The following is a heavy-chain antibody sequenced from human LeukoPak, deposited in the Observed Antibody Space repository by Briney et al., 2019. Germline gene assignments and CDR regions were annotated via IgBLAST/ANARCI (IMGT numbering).Heavy chain of an antibody. CDR2: INPNSGGT. J-gene: IGHJ4*02. Sequence: ASVKVSCKASEYSFTNSYMHWVRQAPGQGLEWMGWINPNSGGTNYAQKFQGRVTMTRDTSISTAYMELSRLRSDDTAVYYCARDLGYSNYFIDYWGQGTLVTVSS. CDR1: EYSFTNSY. V-gene: IGHV1-2*02. D-gene: IGHD4-11*01. CDR3: ARDLGYSNYFIDY.